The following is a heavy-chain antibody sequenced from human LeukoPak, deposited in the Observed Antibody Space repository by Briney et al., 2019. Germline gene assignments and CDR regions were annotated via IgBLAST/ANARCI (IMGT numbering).Heavy chain of an antibody. J-gene: IGHJ3*02. CDR3: ARVSPYDSSGYYPHDAFDI. CDR1: GFTFSSYA. Sequence: PGGSLRLSCAAAGFTFSSYAMHWVRQAPGKGLEWVAVISYDGSNKYYADSVKGRFNISRDNSKNTLCLQMNSLRAEDTAVYYCARVSPYDSSGYYPHDAFDIWGQGTMVTVSS. D-gene: IGHD3-22*01. V-gene: IGHV3-30*04. CDR2: ISYDGSNK.